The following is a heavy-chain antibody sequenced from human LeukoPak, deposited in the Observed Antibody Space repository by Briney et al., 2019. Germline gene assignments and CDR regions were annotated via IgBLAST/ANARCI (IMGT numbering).Heavy chain of an antibody. CDR1: GYSFTTYW. CDR2: IYPADSTA. Sequence: GESLKISCKASGYSFTTYWIGWVRQMPGKGLEWMGIIYPADSTAHYSPSFQGQVTISVGKSINTAYLQWSRQKASDTAMYYCASSNRRKYYYDSSHWWYFDLWGRGTLVTVSS. CDR3: ASSNRRKYYYDSSHWWYFDL. J-gene: IGHJ2*01. D-gene: IGHD3-22*01. V-gene: IGHV5-51*01.